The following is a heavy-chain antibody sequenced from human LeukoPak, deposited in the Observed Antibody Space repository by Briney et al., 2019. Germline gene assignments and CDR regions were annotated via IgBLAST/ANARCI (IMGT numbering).Heavy chain of an antibody. V-gene: IGHV3-21*01. D-gene: IGHD4/OR15-4a*01. J-gene: IGHJ5*02. CDR3: VRIPNGANFPNWFDP. CDR2: ISGNSNDM. Sequence: PGGSLRLSCAASAFILSNYNMNWVRRAPGKGLEWVSSISGNSNDMNYADSVKGRFTISRDNTRNSLYLQMNSLRAEDTAIYYCVRIPNGANFPNWFDPWGQGTLVTVSS. CDR1: AFILSNYN.